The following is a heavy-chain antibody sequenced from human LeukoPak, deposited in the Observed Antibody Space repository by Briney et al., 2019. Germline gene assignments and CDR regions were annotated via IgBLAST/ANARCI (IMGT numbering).Heavy chain of an antibody. CDR2: INQDGREK. V-gene: IGHV3-7*03. Sequence: GGSLRLSCAASGFFFSSHWMSWVRQAPGKGLEWVANINQDGREKYSVDSVKGRFTISRDNTKDSLYLEMNSLRDEDTAVYYCARDRHTAMVYYYYYMDVWGTGTTVTVS. CDR1: GFFFSSHW. CDR3: ARDRHTAMVYYYYYMDV. D-gene: IGHD5-18*01. J-gene: IGHJ6*03.